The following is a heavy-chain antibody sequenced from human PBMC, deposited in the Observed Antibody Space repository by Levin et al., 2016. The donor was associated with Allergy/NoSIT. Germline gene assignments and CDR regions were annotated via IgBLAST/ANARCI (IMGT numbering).Heavy chain of an antibody. CDR3: AKAQEGGPPVGGTGANDF. CDR2: ASGRGGNT. J-gene: IGHJ4*02. Sequence: ETLSLTCTASGFTFSSYAMNWVRQAPGKGLEWVSSASGRGGNTYYAASVKGRFTVSRDNSKNTLYLQMDTLRAEDTAVYYCAKAQEGGPPVGGTGANDFWGQGTLVTVSS. D-gene: IGHD6-19*01. V-gene: IGHV3-23*01. CDR1: GFTFSSYA.